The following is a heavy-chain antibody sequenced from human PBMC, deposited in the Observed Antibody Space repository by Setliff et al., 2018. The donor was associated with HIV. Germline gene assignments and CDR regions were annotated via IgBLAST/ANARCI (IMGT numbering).Heavy chain of an antibody. D-gene: IGHD3-10*01. CDR2: ISWNGVNT. Sequence: GESLKISCAASGFIFDDFAMHWVRQVPGKGLEWISLISWNGVNTYYSDSVKGRFTISRDNSRNSLYLQMNSLRAEDTALYYCAKGPTGSGSAYLDYWGQGTLVTVSS. V-gene: IGHV3-43D*03. J-gene: IGHJ4*02. CDR1: GFIFDDFA. CDR3: AKGPTGSGSAYLDY.